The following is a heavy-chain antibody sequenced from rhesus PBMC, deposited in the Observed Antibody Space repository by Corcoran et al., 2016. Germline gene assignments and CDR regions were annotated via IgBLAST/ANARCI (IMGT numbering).Heavy chain of an antibody. V-gene: IGHV4-127*01. CDR3: ARVGYSGSWNPPEH. CDR2: IGGSSGST. CDR1: GSSITGGYA. D-gene: IGHD6-25*01. J-gene: IGHJ4*01. Sequence: QVNLQESGPGLVNPSETLPLTCAVSGSSITGGYAGSGIRQPPGKGREWIGYIGGSSGSTNYNPSLKSRVTISKDTSKNQFSLKLSSVTAADTAVYYCARVGYSGSWNPPEHWGQGVLVTVSS.